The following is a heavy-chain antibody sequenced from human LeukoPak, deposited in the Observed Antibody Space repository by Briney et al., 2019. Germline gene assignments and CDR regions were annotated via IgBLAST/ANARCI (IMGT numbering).Heavy chain of an antibody. Sequence: PGGSLRLSCEASGFTFTTYSMNWVRQAPGKGLEWVSSISSSSSYIYYADSVKGRFTVSRDNAKNSLYLQMNSLRAEDTAVYYCAGYYDDAFDIWGQGTMVTVSS. CDR2: ISSSSSYI. CDR3: AGYYDDAFDI. D-gene: IGHD3-22*01. J-gene: IGHJ3*02. CDR1: GFTFTTYS. V-gene: IGHV3-21*01.